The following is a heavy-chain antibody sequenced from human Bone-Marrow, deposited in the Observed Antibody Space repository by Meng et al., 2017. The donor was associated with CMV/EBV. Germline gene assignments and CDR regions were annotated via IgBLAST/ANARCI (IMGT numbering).Heavy chain of an antibody. CDR1: GGTFSNYA. D-gene: IGHD6-13*01. CDR3: ARVPAQYSSSDSGD. Sequence: SVKVSCKASGGTFSNYAISWVRQAPGQGLEWMGGIIPILGIVHYAQDFQGRVTINADKSTNTIYMELSSLRSEDTAVYYCARVPAQYSSSDSGDWGQGTLVTVSS. V-gene: IGHV1-69*10. CDR2: IIPILGIV. J-gene: IGHJ4*02.